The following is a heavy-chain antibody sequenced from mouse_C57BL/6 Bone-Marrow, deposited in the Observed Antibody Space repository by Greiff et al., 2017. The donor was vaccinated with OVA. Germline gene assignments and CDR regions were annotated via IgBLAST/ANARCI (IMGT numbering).Heavy chain of an antibody. CDR2: INPNNGGT. CDR1: GYTFTDYY. V-gene: IGHV1-26*01. Sequence: EVQLQQSGPELVKPGASVKISCKASGYTFTDYYMNWVKQSHGKSLEWIGDINPNNGGTSYNQKFKGKATLTVDKSSSTAYMELRSLTSEDSAVYYCARLLWGWFAYWGQGTLVTVSA. D-gene: IGHD1-1*02. J-gene: IGHJ3*01. CDR3: ARLLWGWFAY.